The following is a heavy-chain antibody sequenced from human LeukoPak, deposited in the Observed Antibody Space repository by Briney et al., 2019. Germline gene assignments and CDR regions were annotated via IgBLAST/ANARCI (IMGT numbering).Heavy chain of an antibody. V-gene: IGHV4-59*01. Sequence: SETLSLTCTVSGGSISSYYWSWIRQPPGKGLEWIGYIYYSGSTNYNPSLKSRVTISVDTSKNQFSLKLSSVTAADTAVYYCARGIVGATPDPYYFDYWGQGTLVTVSS. CDR3: ARGIVGATPDPYYFDY. CDR2: IYYSGST. CDR1: GGSISSYY. J-gene: IGHJ4*02. D-gene: IGHD1-26*01.